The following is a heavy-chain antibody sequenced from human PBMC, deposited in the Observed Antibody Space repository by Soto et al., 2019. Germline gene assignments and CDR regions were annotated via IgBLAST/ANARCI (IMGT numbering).Heavy chain of an antibody. D-gene: IGHD3-3*01. CDR2: MNPNSGNT. V-gene: IGHV1-8*01. J-gene: IGHJ6*03. CDR1: GYTFTSND. Sequence: ASVKVSCKASGYTFTSNDINWVRQATGQGLEWMGWMNPNSGNTGYAQKFQGRVTMTRNTSISTAYMELSSLRSEDTAVYYCARAWNYDFWSGYYTSRYYMDVWGKGTTVTVSS. CDR3: ARAWNYDFWSGYYTSRYYMDV.